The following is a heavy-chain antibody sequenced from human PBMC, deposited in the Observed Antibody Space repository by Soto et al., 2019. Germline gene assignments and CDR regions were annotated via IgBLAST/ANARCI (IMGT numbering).Heavy chain of an antibody. CDR3: AILNYDFWSGYPHYYYGMDV. J-gene: IGHJ6*02. V-gene: IGHV3-30*03. D-gene: IGHD3-3*01. CDR2: ISYDGSNK. CDR1: GFTFSSYG. Sequence: LRLSCAASGFTFSSYGMHWVRQAPGKGLEWVAVISYDGSNKYYADSVKGRFTISRDNSKNTLYLQMNSLRAEDTAVYYCAILNYDFWSGYPHYYYGMDVWGQGTTVTVSS.